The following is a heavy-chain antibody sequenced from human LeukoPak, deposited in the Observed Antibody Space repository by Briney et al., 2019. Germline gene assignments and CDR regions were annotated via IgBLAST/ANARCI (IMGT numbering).Heavy chain of an antibody. J-gene: IGHJ4*02. CDR1: GFVFDDHG. CDR2: INWSGGST. V-gene: IGHV3-20*04. D-gene: IGHD2-2*01. CDR3: ARAPITSPFYFDY. Sequence: GSLRLSCSASGFVFDDHGMSWVRQVPGKGLEWVSGINWSGGSTGYADPLRGRFTISRDNAKNSLYLQMDSLTAEDTALYYCARAPITSPFYFDYWGQGTLVTVSS.